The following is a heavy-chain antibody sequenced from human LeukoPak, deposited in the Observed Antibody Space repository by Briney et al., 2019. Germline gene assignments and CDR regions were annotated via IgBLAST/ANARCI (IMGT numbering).Heavy chain of an antibody. D-gene: IGHD3-16*02. CDR2: ICGSGGCT. Sequence: TGGSLRLSCAAPGFTFSTYAMSWVRQAPGRGLEWVSGICGSGGCTYYADSVKGRFTISRDNSKNTLYLQMNSLRAEDTAVYYCASTPFYDYVWGSYRYRGLFDNWGQGTPVSVSS. CDR3: ASTPFYDYVWGSYRYRGLFDN. CDR1: GFTFSTYA. J-gene: IGHJ4*02. V-gene: IGHV3-23*01.